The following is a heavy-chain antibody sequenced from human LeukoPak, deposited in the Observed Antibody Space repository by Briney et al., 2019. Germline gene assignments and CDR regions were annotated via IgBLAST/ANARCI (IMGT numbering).Heavy chain of an antibody. CDR2: ISSSSSYI. J-gene: IGHJ4*02. D-gene: IGHD6-13*01. Sequence: PGGPLRLSCAASGFTFSSYSMNWVRQAPGKGLEWVSSISSSSSYIYYADSVKGRFTISRDNSKNTLYLQMNSLRAEDTAVYFCAKDSSSSWFGGDSKWGQGTLVTVSS. CDR1: GFTFSSYS. CDR3: AKDSSSSWFGGDSK. V-gene: IGHV3-21*01.